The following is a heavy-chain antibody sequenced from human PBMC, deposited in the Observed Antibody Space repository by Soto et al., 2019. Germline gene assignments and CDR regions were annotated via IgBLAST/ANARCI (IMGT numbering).Heavy chain of an antibody. CDR1: GFTFSSYA. V-gene: IGHV3-23*01. D-gene: IGHD2-21*02. Sequence: GGSLRLSCAASGFTFSSYAMSWVRQAPGKGLEWVSAISGSGGSTYYADSVKGRFTISRDNSKNTLYLQMNSLRAEDTAVYYFERNRGDRDVFSCCGRGTPVTFSS. CDR2: ISGSGGST. CDR3: ERNRGDRDVFSC. J-gene: IGHJ4*02.